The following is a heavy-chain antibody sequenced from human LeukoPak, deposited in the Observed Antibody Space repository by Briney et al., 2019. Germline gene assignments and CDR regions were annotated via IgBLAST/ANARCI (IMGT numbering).Heavy chain of an antibody. V-gene: IGHV3-73*01. CDR3: TRLGAAAAGTLNYYYGMDV. J-gene: IGHJ6*02. D-gene: IGHD6-13*01. Sequence: GGSLRLSCAASGFTLSGAAMHWVRQASGKGLEWVGRIRSKANSYATAYAASVKGRFTISRDDSKNTAYLQMNSLKTEDTAVYYCTRLGAAAAGTLNYYYGMDVWGQGTTVTVSS. CDR2: IRSKANSYAT. CDR1: GFTLSGAA.